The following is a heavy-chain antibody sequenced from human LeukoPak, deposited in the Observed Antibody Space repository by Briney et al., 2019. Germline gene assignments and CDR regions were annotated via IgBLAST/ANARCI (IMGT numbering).Heavy chain of an antibody. V-gene: IGHV3-48*03. CDR3: ATGYVAFDY. D-gene: IGHD3-16*01. J-gene: IGHJ4*02. CDR1: GFTFSSYG. CDR2: ISGSGSTI. Sequence: GGSLRLSCAASGFTFSSYGMNWVRQAPGKGLERVSYISGSGSTISYADSVKGRFTISRDNAKNSLYLQMKSLRPEDTALYPCATGYVAFDYWGQGSLVTVSS.